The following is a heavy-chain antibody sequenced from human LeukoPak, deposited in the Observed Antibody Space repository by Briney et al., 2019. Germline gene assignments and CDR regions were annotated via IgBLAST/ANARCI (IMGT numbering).Heavy chain of an antibody. J-gene: IGHJ4*02. CDR1: GFTFSSYW. Sequence: GGSLRLSRAASGFTFSSYWMHWVRQAPGKGLVWVSRINSDGSSTSYADSVKGRFTISRDNAKNTLYLQMNSLRAEDTAVYYCARVLPDSYGTADYWGQGTLVTVSS. CDR2: INSDGSST. V-gene: IGHV3-74*01. D-gene: IGHD5-18*01. CDR3: ARVLPDSYGTADY.